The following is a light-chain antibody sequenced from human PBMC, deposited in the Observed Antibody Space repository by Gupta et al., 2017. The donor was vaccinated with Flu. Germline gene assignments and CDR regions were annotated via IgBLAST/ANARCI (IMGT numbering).Light chain of an antibody. CDR1: QRINSGY. J-gene: IGKJ3*01. Sequence: ESATLSCRASQRINSGYLAWYQQRPGQAPSLLIYNASSRAAGVPDRISGSDSGTDFSLAISRLEPEDFGLYYCQQYDSSPQTFGPGTRVDI. V-gene: IGKV3-20*01. CDR2: NAS. CDR3: QQYDSSPQT.